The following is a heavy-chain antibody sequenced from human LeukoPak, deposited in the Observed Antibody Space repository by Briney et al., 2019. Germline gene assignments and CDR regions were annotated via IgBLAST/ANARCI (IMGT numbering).Heavy chain of an antibody. CDR3: AREERATGWYKGYYFDY. CDR1: GDSVSSNSAA. J-gene: IGHJ4*02. D-gene: IGHD6-19*01. V-gene: IGHV6-1*01. Sequence: SQTLSLTCAISGDSVSSNSAAWNWSRQSPSRGLEWRGRTYYRSKWYNDYAVSVKSRITINPDTSKNQFSLQLNSVTPEDTAVYYCAREERATGWYKGYYFDYWGQGTLVTVSS. CDR2: TYYRSKWYN.